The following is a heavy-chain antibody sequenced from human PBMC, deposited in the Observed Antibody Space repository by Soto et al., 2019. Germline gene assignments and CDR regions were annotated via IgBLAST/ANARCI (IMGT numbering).Heavy chain of an antibody. Sequence: GASVKVSCKVSGYTLTELSMHWVRQAPGKGLEWMGGFDPEDGETIYAQKFQGRVTMTEDTSTDTAYMELSSLRSEDTAVYYCATAGWGRLRFLEWSRPDWFDPWGQGTLVTVSS. D-gene: IGHD3-3*01. J-gene: IGHJ5*02. CDR1: GYTLTELS. CDR2: FDPEDGET. V-gene: IGHV1-24*01. CDR3: ATAGWGRLRFLEWSRPDWFDP.